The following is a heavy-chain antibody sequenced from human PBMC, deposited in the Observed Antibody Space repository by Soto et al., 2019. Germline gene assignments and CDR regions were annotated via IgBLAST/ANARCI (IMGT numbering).Heavy chain of an antibody. CDR3: SRQVYDYVWGSYRLDY. J-gene: IGHJ4*02. Sequence: SGPTLVNPTQTLTLTCTFSGFSLSTSGMCVSWIRQPPGKALEWLALIDWDDDKYYSTSLKTRLTISKDTSKNQVVLTMTIMDPVDSATYYCSRQVYDYVWGSYRLDYWGQGTLVTVSS. CDR2: IDWDDDK. D-gene: IGHD3-16*02. V-gene: IGHV2-70*01. CDR1: GFSLSTSGMC.